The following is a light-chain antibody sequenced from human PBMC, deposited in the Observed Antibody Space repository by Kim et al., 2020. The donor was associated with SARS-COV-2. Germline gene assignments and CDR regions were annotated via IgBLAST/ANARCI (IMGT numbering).Light chain of an antibody. CDR1: QDIRND. V-gene: IGKV1-17*01. CDR2: GAS. J-gene: IGKJ5*01. Sequence: ASLGNRVTITCRASQDIRNDLGWYQQNPGRAPKRLIYGASSLQSGVPSRFSGSGSGTEFTLTISSVQPEDFATYFCLQHSTYPITFGQGTRLEIK. CDR3: LQHSTYPIT.